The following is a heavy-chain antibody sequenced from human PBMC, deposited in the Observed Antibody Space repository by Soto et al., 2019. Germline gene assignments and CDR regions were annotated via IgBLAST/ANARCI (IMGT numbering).Heavy chain of an antibody. V-gene: IGHV1-2*02. CDR2: INPNSGGT. J-gene: IGHJ5*02. D-gene: IGHD2-15*01. CDR3: ARRTPYRYWFDP. CDR1: GYTFTGYY. Sequence: ASVKVSCKASGYTFTGYYMHWVRQAPGQGLEWMGWINPNSGGTNYAQKFQGRVTMTRDTSISTAYMELSRLRSDDTAVYYCARRTPYRYWFDPWGQGTLVTVSS.